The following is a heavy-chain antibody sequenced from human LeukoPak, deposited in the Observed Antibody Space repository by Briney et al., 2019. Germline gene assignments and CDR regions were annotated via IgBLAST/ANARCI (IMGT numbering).Heavy chain of an antibody. V-gene: IGHV1-69*05. Sequence: SVKVSCKASGGTFSSYAISWVRQAPGQGLEWMGGIIPIFGTANYAQKFQGRVTITTDESTSTAYMELSSLRSEDTAVYYCAIGGDYSNYFDYWGQGTLVTVSS. CDR1: GGTFSSYA. CDR2: IIPIFGTA. D-gene: IGHD4-11*01. CDR3: AIGGDYSNYFDY. J-gene: IGHJ4*02.